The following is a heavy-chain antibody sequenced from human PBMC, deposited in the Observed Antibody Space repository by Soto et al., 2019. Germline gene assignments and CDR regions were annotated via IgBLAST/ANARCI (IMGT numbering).Heavy chain of an antibody. CDR3: TKEIEVALRYGMDV. V-gene: IGHV3-43*01. CDR1: GCIFDDYR. J-gene: IGHJ6*02. Sequence: RGSLRLSCAASGCIFDDYRIHWGLQAPGKGLEWVSFISWDGADSYYADSVKGRFTISRDNSRNFVYLQMNSLRTEDTALYYCTKEIEVALRYGMDVWGQGTTVTVSS. CDR2: ISWDGADS.